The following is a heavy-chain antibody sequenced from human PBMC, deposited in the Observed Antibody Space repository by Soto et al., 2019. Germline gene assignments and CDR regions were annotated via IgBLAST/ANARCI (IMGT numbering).Heavy chain of an antibody. D-gene: IGHD3-16*01. V-gene: IGHV3-33*01. CDR2: IWYDGSNK. CDR3: ARDGGSHGPSYFDS. CDR1: GSTFSNYG. Sequence: VQLVESGGGVVQPGRSLRLSCAASGSTFSNYGMHWVRQAPGKGPEWVAVIWYDGSNKYYGETVKGRVSISRDNSKNTLYLDINSLRTEDTAVYYCARDGGSHGPSYFDSWGQGSLVIVSS. J-gene: IGHJ4*02.